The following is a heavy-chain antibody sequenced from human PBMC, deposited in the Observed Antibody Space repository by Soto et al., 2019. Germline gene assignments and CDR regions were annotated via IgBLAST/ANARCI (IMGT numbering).Heavy chain of an antibody. CDR2: ISWNSGSI. Sequence: GGSLRLSCAAAGFIFDDYGMHWVRQAPGKGLEWVSGISWNSGSIGYADSVKGRFTISRDNAKNTLYLQMNSLRAEDTALYYCVDPYFFDYWGQGTLVTVSS. D-gene: IGHD2-2*03. J-gene: IGHJ4*02. CDR3: VDPYFFDY. V-gene: IGHV3-9*01. CDR1: GFIFDDYG.